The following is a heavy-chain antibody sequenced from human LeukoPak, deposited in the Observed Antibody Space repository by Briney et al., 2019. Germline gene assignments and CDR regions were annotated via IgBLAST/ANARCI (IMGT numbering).Heavy chain of an antibody. Sequence: GGSLRLSCAASGFTFGSYAMTWVRQAPGKGLEWVSVITGSGHNTYYADSVKGRFTISRDNSKNTLYLQMNSLRAEDTAVYYCAKEVIRYWYFDPWGRGTLVTVSS. D-gene: IGHD2-21*01. V-gene: IGHV3-23*01. CDR3: AKEVIRYWYFDP. CDR1: GFTFGSYA. J-gene: IGHJ2*01. CDR2: ITGSGHNT.